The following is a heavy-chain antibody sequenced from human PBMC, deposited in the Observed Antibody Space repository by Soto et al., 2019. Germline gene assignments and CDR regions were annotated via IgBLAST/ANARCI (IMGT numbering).Heavy chain of an antibody. D-gene: IGHD2-2*01. CDR1: GGTFSSYA. Sequence: QVQLVQSGAEVKKPGSSEKVSCKASGGTFSSYAISWVRQAPGQGLEWMGGIIPIFGTANYAQKFQGRVTISADESTSTAYMELSSLRSEDTAVYYCARHVPSAGYYYGMDVWGQGTTVTFSS. V-gene: IGHV1-69*12. J-gene: IGHJ6*02. CDR3: ARHVPSAGYYYGMDV. CDR2: IIPIFGTA.